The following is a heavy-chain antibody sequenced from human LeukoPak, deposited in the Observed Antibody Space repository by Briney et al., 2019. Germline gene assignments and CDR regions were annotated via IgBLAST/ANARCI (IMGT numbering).Heavy chain of an antibody. CDR2: ISSSSITI. J-gene: IGHJ3*02. V-gene: IGHV3-48*04. D-gene: IGHD1-26*01. CDR3: ARGELLNGGAFDI. Sequence: PGGSLRLSCAASGFTFSSYSMNWVRQAPGKGLEWVSYISSSSITIYYADSVKGRFTISSDNAKNSLYLQMSSLRAEDTAVYYCARGELLNGGAFDIWGQGTMVTVSS. CDR1: GFTFSSYS.